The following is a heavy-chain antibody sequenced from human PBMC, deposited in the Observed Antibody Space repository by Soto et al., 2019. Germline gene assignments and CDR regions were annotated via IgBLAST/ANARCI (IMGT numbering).Heavy chain of an antibody. CDR2: VYNSGST. CDR1: GGSISSNY. V-gene: IGHV4-59*01. D-gene: IGHD1-1*01. Sequence: SETLSLTCTVSGGSISSNYWTWIRQPPGKGLEWIGYVYNSGSTNYNPSLKSRVTISEDTSKSQFSLKVNSMTAADTAVYYCARSRSEAVSGYTLDNWGQGMLVTVSS. J-gene: IGHJ4*02. CDR3: ARSRSEAVSGYTLDN.